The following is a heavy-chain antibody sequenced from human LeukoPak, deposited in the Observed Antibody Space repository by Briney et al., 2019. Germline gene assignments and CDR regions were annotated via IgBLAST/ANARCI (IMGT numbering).Heavy chain of an antibody. Sequence: SETLSLTCTVSGGSISSYYWSWLRQPPGKGLEWIGYIYYSGSTNYNPSLKSRVTISVDTSKNQFSLKLSSVTAADTAVYYCARAPNYGGKPFDYWGQGTLVTVSS. CDR3: ARAPNYGGKPFDY. CDR1: GGSISSYY. D-gene: IGHD4-23*01. J-gene: IGHJ4*02. V-gene: IGHV4-59*08. CDR2: IYYSGST.